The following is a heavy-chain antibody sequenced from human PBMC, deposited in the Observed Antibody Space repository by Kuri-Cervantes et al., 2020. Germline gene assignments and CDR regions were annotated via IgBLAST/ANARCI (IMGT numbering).Heavy chain of an antibody. J-gene: IGHJ4*02. CDR2: MNHSGLT. CDR1: GGSFGNNY. CDR3: ARGIQLWTYYFDY. V-gene: IGHV4-34*01. Sequence: ESLKISCVVYGGSFGNNYWRIRQPPEEGLGWIGQMNHSGLTIYNPSLKSRLTISEDTSKNQLSLRLSSVTAADTAVYYCARGIQLWTYYFDYWGQGTLVTVSS. D-gene: IGHD5-18*01.